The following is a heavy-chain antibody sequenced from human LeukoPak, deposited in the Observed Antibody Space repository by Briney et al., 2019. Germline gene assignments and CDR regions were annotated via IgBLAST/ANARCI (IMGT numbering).Heavy chain of an antibody. CDR2: IKQDGSEK. J-gene: IGHJ5*02. CDR3: VRGRDILTGYYIPWFDP. V-gene: IGHV3-7*03. CDR1: GFTFSSYW. Sequence: GGSLRLSCAASGFTFSSYWMSWVRQAPGKGLEWVANIKQDGSEKYYVDSVKGRFTISRDNAKNSLYLQMNSLRAEDTAVYYCVRGRDILTGYYIPWFDPWGQGTLVTVSS. D-gene: IGHD3-9*01.